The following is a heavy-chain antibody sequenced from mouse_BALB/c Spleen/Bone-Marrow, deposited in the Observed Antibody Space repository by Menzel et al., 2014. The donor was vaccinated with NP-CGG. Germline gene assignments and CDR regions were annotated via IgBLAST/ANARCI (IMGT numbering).Heavy chain of an antibody. CDR3: VCGNYYLAY. CDR1: GYTFTGYW. J-gene: IGHJ3*01. CDR2: INPSTGYT. Sequence: QVQLKESGAELAKPGASVKMSCKASGYTFTGYWMHWVKQRPGQGLEWIGYINPSTGYTEYNQKFKDKATLTADKSSSTAYMQLSSLTSEDSAVYYCVCGNYYLAYWGQGTLVTVSA. V-gene: IGHV1-7*01. D-gene: IGHD2-1*01.